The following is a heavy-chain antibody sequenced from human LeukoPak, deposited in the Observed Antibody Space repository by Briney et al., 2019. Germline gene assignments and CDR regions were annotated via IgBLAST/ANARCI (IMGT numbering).Heavy chain of an antibody. J-gene: IGHJ6*03. Sequence: SETLSLTCTVSGGSISSSSYYWGWIRQPPGKGLEWIGSIYYSGSTYYNPSLKSRVTISVDTSKNQFSLKLSSVTAADTAAYYCAREYRQLSRPKYYYYYYMDVWGKGTTVTVSS. CDR2: IYYSGST. V-gene: IGHV4-39*07. CDR3: AREYRQLSRPKYYYYYYMDV. CDR1: GGSISSSSYY. D-gene: IGHD6-13*01.